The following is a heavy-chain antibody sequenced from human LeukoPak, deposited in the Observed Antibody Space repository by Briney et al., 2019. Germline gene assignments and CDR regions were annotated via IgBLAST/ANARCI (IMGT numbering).Heavy chain of an antibody. V-gene: IGHV5-51*01. CDR1: GYSFTTYW. CDR3: ARRRSGKVEWHFDL. J-gene: IGHJ2*01. Sequence: GESLKISCKGSGYSFTTYWIGWVRQMPGKGLEWMAIIYPGDSDTRYIPSFQGQVTISADTSVRTVYLQWNSLKASDTAMYYCARRRSGKVEWHFDLWGRGTLVTVSS. D-gene: IGHD3-3*01. CDR2: IYPGDSDT.